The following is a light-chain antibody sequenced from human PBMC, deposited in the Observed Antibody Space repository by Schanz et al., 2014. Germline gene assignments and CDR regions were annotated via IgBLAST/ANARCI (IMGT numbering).Light chain of an antibody. CDR1: SSDIGGRAY. Sequence: QSVLTQPASVSGSPGQSITISCTGTSSDIGGRAYVSWYQQRPGKAPQLILYDVNSRPSGVSNRFSGSKSGNTASLTISGLQAEDEADYHCCSYAGSSIWVFGGGTKLTVL. J-gene: IGLJ3*02. V-gene: IGLV2-23*02. CDR3: CSYAGSSIWV. CDR2: DVN.